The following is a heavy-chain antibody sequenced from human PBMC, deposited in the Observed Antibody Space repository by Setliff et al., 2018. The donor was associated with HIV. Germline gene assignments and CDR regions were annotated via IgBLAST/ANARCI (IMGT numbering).Heavy chain of an antibody. V-gene: IGHV1-18*04. D-gene: IGHD3-22*01. CDR1: GYTFTAYG. CDR2: MSAYSGDT. J-gene: IGHJ3*02. CDR3: VRGYYYDKTGYGTFDI. Sequence: ASVKVSCKASGYTFTAYGITWVRQAPGQGLEWMGWMSAYSGDTKYAQKIQGRVNMTRDTSTGTAYVELRSLRFDDTALYYCVRGYYYDKTGYGTFDIWGQGTVVTVSS.